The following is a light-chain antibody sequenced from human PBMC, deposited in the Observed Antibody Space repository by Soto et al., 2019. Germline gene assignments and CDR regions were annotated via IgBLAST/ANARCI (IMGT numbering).Light chain of an antibody. V-gene: IGKV3D-15*01. CDR1: QSISNY. CDR3: QQYYSTLTWT. J-gene: IGKJ1*01. CDR2: DAS. Sequence: MVITQSPSTLSVSPGERATLSCRASQSISNYLALYQQKPWQTPRLLIYDASNRAAGIPGRFSGSGSGTEFTLTISSLQAEDVAVYYCQQYYSTLTWTVGQGTKV.